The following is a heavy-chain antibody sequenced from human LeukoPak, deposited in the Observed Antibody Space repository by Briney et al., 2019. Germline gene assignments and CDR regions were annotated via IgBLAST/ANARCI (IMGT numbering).Heavy chain of an antibody. Sequence: SETLSLTCTVSGGSISSYYWSWIRQRPGKGLEWIGYIYYSGSTNYNPSLKSRVTISVDTSKNQFSLKLSSVTAADTAVYYCARLVRAAAGPFDYWGQGTLVTVSS. CDR2: IYYSGST. D-gene: IGHD6-13*01. CDR1: GGSISSYY. V-gene: IGHV4-59*08. CDR3: ARLVRAAAGPFDY. J-gene: IGHJ4*02.